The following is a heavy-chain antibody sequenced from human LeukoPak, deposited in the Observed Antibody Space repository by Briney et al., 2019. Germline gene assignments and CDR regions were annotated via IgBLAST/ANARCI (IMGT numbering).Heavy chain of an antibody. CDR2: FSYTGST. Sequence: SETLSLTCTVSGGSISSYYWSWLRQPPGKGLEWIGYFSYTGSTNYNPSLKSPVIISVDTSKNQLSLKLSSVTAADTAVYYCARVRGYRDYYYYMDVGGKGTTVTITS. CDR1: GGSISSYY. D-gene: IGHD5-12*01. V-gene: IGHV4-59*01. J-gene: IGHJ6*03. CDR3: ARVRGYRDYYYYMDV.